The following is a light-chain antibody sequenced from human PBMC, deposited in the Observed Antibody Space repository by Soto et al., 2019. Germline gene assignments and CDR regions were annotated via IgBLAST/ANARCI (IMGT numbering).Light chain of an antibody. CDR2: GAS. Sequence: EMVMTQSPATLPVSPGERATLSCRASQSVSSNLAWYQQKPGQAPRLLIYGASTRATGIPARFSGSGSGTEFTLTISSLQSEDFALYYCQQYNNWPPYTFGQGTKLEIK. V-gene: IGKV3-15*01. J-gene: IGKJ2*01. CDR3: QQYNNWPPYT. CDR1: QSVSSN.